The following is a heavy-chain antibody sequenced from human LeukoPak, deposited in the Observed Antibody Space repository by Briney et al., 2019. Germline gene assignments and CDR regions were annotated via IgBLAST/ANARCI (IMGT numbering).Heavy chain of an antibody. J-gene: IGHJ4*02. Sequence: SETLSLTCAVYGGSFSGYYWSWIRQPPGKGLEWIGEINHSGSTNYNPSLKSRVTISVDTSKNQFSLKLSSVTAADTAVYYCARGGTIFGVVIIPFDYWGQGTLVTVSP. CDR3: ARGGTIFGVVIIPFDY. D-gene: IGHD3-3*01. CDR2: INHSGST. V-gene: IGHV4-34*01. CDR1: GGSFSGYY.